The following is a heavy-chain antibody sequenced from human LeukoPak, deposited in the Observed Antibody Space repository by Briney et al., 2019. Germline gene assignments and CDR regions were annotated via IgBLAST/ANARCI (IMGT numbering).Heavy chain of an antibody. V-gene: IGHV4-39*07. CDR3: ARDKAPPYYYDSSGLDY. Sequence: SETLSLTCTVSGGSISSSSYYWGWIRQPPGKGLEWIGSIYYSGSTYYNPSLKSRVTISVDTSKNQFSLKLSSVTAADTAVYYCARDKAPPYYYDSSGLDYWGQGTLVTVSS. D-gene: IGHD3-22*01. CDR2: IYYSGST. J-gene: IGHJ4*02. CDR1: GGSISSSSYY.